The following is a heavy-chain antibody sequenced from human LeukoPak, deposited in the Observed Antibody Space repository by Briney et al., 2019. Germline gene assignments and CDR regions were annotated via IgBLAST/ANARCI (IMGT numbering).Heavy chain of an antibody. D-gene: IGHD4-17*01. J-gene: IGHJ4*02. CDR1: GFTFSSYS. V-gene: IGHV3-21*01. CDR3: ARGGYGDYVKSY. Sequence: GGSLRLSCAASGFTFSSYSMNWVRQAPGKGLEWVSSISSSSLYIYYADSVKGRFTISRDNAKNSLYLQMNSLRAEDTAVYYCARGGYGDYVKSYWGQGTLVTVSS. CDR2: ISSSSLYI.